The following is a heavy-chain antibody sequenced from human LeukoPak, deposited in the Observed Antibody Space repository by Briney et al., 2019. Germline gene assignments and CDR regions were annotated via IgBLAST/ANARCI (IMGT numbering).Heavy chain of an antibody. CDR3: ARDPHPLRDGYKDGWFDP. Sequence: GGSLRLSCAASGFTFSSYSMNWVRQAPGKGLEWVSYISSSSSTIYYADSVKGRFTISRDNAKNSLYLQMNSLRAEDTAVYYCARDPHPLRDGYKDGWFDPWGQGTLVTVSS. D-gene: IGHD5-24*01. CDR1: GFTFSSYS. CDR2: ISSSSSTI. V-gene: IGHV3-48*01. J-gene: IGHJ5*02.